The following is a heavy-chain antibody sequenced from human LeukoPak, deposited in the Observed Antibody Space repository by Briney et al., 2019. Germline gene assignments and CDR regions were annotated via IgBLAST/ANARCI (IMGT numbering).Heavy chain of an antibody. Sequence: ASVKVSCKASGYTFTSHGISWVRQAPGQGLEWMGWISAYNGNTNYAQKLQGRVTMTTDISTSTAYMELRSLRSDDTAVYYCARGSRYSYGYDLAGSNDYWGQGTLVTVSS. D-gene: IGHD5-18*01. CDR1: GYTFTSHG. CDR2: ISAYNGNT. CDR3: ARGSRYSYGYDLAGSNDY. V-gene: IGHV1-18*01. J-gene: IGHJ4*02.